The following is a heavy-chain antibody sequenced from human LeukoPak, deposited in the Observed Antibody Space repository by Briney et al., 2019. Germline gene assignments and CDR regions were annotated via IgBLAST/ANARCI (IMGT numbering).Heavy chain of an antibody. J-gene: IGHJ4*02. Sequence: GGSLRLSCAASGFTFSTYALSWVRQAPGKGLEWVSAISGNGGSTYYADSVKGRFTISRDNPKNTLYLQMNSLRAEDTALYYCTTAPSYSSSWYERNYWGQGTRVTVSS. CDR3: TTAPSYSSSWYERNY. CDR1: GFTFSTYA. CDR2: ISGNGGST. D-gene: IGHD6-13*01. V-gene: IGHV3-23*01.